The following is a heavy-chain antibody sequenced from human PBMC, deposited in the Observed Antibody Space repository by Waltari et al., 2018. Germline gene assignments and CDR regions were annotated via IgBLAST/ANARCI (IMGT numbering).Heavy chain of an antibody. V-gene: IGHV3-23*01. Sequence: EVQLLESGGDLEQPGGSLRISCVGSGFNFSNSAMIWVRPAPGKGLDWVSTMSGTGDYTYYADSVKGRFTISRDNAKNSLYLQMNSLRAEDTAVYYCARPKGGYDSSGYYPTPFDYWGQGTLVTVSS. CDR1: GFNFSNSA. CDR2: MSGTGDYT. CDR3: ARPKGGYDSSGYYPTPFDY. J-gene: IGHJ4*02. D-gene: IGHD3-22*01.